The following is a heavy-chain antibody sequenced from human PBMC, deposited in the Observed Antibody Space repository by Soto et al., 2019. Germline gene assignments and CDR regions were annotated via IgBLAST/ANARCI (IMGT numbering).Heavy chain of an antibody. CDR2: INHSGST. D-gene: IGHD3-10*01. J-gene: IGHJ4*02. V-gene: IGHV4-34*01. CDR3: SRGRARGVLGLVDD. CDR1: GGMLRGYY. Sequence: YGGMLRGYYWSVFRQPLGKGLEWIGEINHSGSTNYNPSLKSRATISVDTSKNQFSLKLNSVTAADTAVYYCSRGRARGVLGLVDDWGQGTLVTV.